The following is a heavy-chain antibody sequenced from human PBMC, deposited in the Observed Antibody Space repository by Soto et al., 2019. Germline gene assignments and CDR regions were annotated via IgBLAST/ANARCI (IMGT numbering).Heavy chain of an antibody. CDR3: TTDFSSGWFFDH. D-gene: IGHD6-19*01. CDR1: GFTFSNAW. J-gene: IGHJ4*01. Sequence: PGGSLRLSCAASGFTFSNAWMNWVRQAPGKGLEWVGRIKSKTGGVTTDYAAPVKGRFNISREDSKNMLYLQMNSLKTEDTAVYYCTTDFSSGWFFDHWGQGPLVTVSS. CDR2: IKSKTGGVTT. V-gene: IGHV3-15*07.